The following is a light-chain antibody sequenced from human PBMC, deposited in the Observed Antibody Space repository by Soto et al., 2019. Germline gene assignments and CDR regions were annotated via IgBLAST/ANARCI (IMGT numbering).Light chain of an antibody. CDR3: QHRANWPLT. Sequence: EIVLTQSPATQSLSPGERATLSCRASQSVSSYLAWYQPRPGQAPRLLIYDASNRATGVPARFSGSGSGTDFTLTISSLEPEDFAVYYCQHRANWPLTFGGGTKLEIK. CDR2: DAS. J-gene: IGKJ4*01. CDR1: QSVSSY. V-gene: IGKV3-11*01.